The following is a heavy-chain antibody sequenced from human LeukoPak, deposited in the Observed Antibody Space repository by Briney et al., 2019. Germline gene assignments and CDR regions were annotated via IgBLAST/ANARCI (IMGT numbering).Heavy chain of an antibody. Sequence: GGSLRLSCAASGFTFSSYGMHWVRQAPGKGLEWVAFIRYDGSNKYYADSVKGRFTISRDNAKNTLYLQMNSLRPEDTAVYYCVSGVSIWLGNAFDFWGQGTMVTVSS. CDR3: VSGVSIWLGNAFDF. CDR2: IRYDGSNK. CDR1: GFTFSSYG. J-gene: IGHJ3*01. V-gene: IGHV3-30*02. D-gene: IGHD3-10*01.